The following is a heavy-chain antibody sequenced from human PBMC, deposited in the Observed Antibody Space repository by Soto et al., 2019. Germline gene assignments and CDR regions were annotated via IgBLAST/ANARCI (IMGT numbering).Heavy chain of an antibody. Sequence: QVQLVESGGGVVQPGRSLRLSCAVSGFTVSTSGVHWVRQAPGKGLEWVAVISRDGGTKYYADSVKGRFTISRDNSRNTLFLEMNSLRGDDMAVYYCTGEVASGYWGQGTLVTVSS. J-gene: IGHJ4*02. D-gene: IGHD2-8*02. V-gene: IGHV3-30*03. CDR2: ISRDGGTK. CDR1: GFTVSTSG. CDR3: TGEVASGY.